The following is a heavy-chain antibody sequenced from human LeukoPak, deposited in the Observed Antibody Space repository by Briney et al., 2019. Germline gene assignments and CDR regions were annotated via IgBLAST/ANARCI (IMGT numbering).Heavy chain of an antibody. Sequence: QTSETLSLTCTVSGGSISSGDYYWGWIRQPPGKGLEWIGSIYHSGSTYYNPSLKSRVTISVDTSKNQFSLKLSSVTAADTAVYYCARRLQPFDYWGQGTLVSVSS. J-gene: IGHJ4*02. D-gene: IGHD4-11*01. CDR1: GGSISSGDYY. CDR2: IYHSGST. CDR3: ARRLQPFDY. V-gene: IGHV4-39*07.